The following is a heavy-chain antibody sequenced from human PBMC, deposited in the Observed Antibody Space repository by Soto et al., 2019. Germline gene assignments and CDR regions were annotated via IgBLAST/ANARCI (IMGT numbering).Heavy chain of an antibody. CDR3: GRRKVNKPIYYDYYGMDV. V-gene: IGHV5-10-1*01. CDR1: GYSFPTFW. Sequence: GESLKISCKGSGYSFPTFWISWVRQMPGKGLEWMARIDPRDSYTSYSPSFQGHVTISVDKSISTAYLQWSSLKASDTAMYYWGRRKVNKPIYYDYYGMDVWGQGTTVTVSS. J-gene: IGHJ6*02. CDR2: IDPRDSYT. D-gene: IGHD3-10*01.